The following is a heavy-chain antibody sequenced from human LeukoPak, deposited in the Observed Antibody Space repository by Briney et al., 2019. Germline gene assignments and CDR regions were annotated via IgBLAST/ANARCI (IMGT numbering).Heavy chain of an antibody. CDR3: ARETYYYDSSGPTRPYYFDY. Sequence: PGGSLRLSCASSGFTVSSKYMSWVRQAPGKGLEWVSVIYSGGSTYYADSVKGRFTISRDNSKNTLYLQMNSLRAEDTAVYYCARETYYYDSSGPTRPYYFDYWGQGTLVTVSS. J-gene: IGHJ4*02. D-gene: IGHD3-22*01. CDR1: GFTVSSKY. CDR2: IYSGGST. V-gene: IGHV3-66*01.